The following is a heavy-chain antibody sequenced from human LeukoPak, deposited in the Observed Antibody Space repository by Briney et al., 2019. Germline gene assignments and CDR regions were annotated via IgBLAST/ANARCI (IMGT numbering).Heavy chain of an antibody. Sequence: GGSLRLSCAASGFTFSNYAMTWVRQAPGKGLEWVSTMTGTNGFTYYADSVQGRFTISRDNSKNTLFLQMDSLRADDTAVYYCAGTGYSSSWYRKFDYWGQGTLVTVSS. CDR2: MTGTNGFT. V-gene: IGHV3-23*01. CDR1: GFTFSNYA. CDR3: AGTGYSSSWYRKFDY. J-gene: IGHJ4*02. D-gene: IGHD6-13*01.